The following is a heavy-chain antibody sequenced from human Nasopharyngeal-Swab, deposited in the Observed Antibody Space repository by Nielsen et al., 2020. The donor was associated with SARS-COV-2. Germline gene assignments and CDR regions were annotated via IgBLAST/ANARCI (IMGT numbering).Heavy chain of an antibody. CDR2: IYYSGST. V-gene: IGHV4-59*12. CDR3: ARDLRMVRGVMGAFDI. J-gene: IGHJ3*02. D-gene: IGHD3-10*01. CDR1: GGSISSYY. Sequence: SETLSLTCTVSGGSISSYYWSWIRQPPGKGLEWIGYIYYSGSTNYNPSLKSRVTISVDTSKNQFSLKLSSVTAADTAVYYCARDLRMVRGVMGAFDIWGQGTMVTVSS.